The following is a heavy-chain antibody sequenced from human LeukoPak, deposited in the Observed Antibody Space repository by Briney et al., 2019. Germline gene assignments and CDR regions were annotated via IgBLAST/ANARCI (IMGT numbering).Heavy chain of an antibody. D-gene: IGHD4-11*01. J-gene: IGHJ6*02. V-gene: IGHV3-30*03. Sequence: GGSLSLSCAASGFTFSTYGMHWVRQAPGKGLEWLAVSSYDGSNRFHADSGKGRFTISRDNSKNTLYLQMNSLRPADTADYYCARGSAYSDYYYYGMDVWGQGTTVTVS. CDR2: SSYDGSNR. CDR3: ARGSAYSDYYYYGMDV. CDR1: GFTFSTYG.